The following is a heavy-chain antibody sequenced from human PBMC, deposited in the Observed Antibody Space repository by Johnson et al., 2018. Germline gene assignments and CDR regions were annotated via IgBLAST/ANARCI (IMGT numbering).Heavy chain of an antibody. V-gene: IGHV3-30*14. Sequence: QLVQSGGGVVQPGRSLRLSCVASGFIFNTFAMHWVRQAPGKGLEWVATLSYDGTLKYYTDSVKGRFTISRDNSQNTLWLQMDSLRAEDTAMYYCARGRIGAAVMAQYFQHWGQGTLVTVSS. CDR2: LSYDGTLK. CDR3: ARGRIGAAVMAQYFQH. D-gene: IGHD6-13*01. CDR1: GFIFNTFA. J-gene: IGHJ1*01.